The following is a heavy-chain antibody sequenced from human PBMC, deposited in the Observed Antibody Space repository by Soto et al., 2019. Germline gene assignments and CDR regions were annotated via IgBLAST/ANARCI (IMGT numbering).Heavy chain of an antibody. CDR3: ARGCTWYFDL. CDR1: GGSFSGYY. J-gene: IGHJ2*01. V-gene: IGHV4-34*01. Sequence: QVQLQQWGAGLLKPSETLSLTCAVYGGSFSGYYWSWIRQPPGKGLEWIGEINHSGSTNYNPSLKXXVXIXADTSKNQFSLKLSSVTAANTAVYYCARGCTWYFDLWGRGTLVTVSS. CDR2: INHSGST.